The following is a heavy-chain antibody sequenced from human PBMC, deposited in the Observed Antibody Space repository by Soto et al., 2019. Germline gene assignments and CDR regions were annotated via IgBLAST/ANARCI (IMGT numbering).Heavy chain of an antibody. CDR1: GDSVSSNSAA. CDR3: AGAYSSSWPGWFDP. V-gene: IGHV6-1*01. D-gene: IGHD6-13*01. J-gene: IGHJ5*02. CDR2: TYYRSKWNN. Sequence: SQTLSLTCAISGDSVSSNSAAWSWIRQSPSRGLEWLGRTYYRSKWNNDYAVSVKSRITINPDTSKNQFSLQLNSVTPEDTAVYYCAGAYSSSWPGWFDPWGQGTLVTVSS.